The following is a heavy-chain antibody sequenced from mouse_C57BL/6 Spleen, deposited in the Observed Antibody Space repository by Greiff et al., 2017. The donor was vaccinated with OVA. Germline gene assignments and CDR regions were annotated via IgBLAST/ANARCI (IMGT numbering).Heavy chain of an antibody. CDR3: AYDETWFAY. V-gene: IGHV1-82*01. J-gene: IGHJ3*01. CDR2: IYPGDGDT. CDR1: GYAFSSSW. D-gene: IGHD2-12*01. Sequence: VQLQQSGPELVKPGASVKISCKASGYAFSSSWMNWVKQRPGKGLEWIGRIYPGDGDTNYHGQFKGKATLTADKSSSTAYMQLSSLTSEDSAVYFCAYDETWFAYWGQGTLVTVSA.